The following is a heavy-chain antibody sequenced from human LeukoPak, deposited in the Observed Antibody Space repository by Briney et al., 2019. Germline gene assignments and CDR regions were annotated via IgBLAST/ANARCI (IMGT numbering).Heavy chain of an antibody. J-gene: IGHJ4*02. CDR1: GFTFSSYA. Sequence: GGSLRLSCAASGFTFSSYAMSWVRQAPGEGLEWVSGITGSGDNTYYADSVKGRFTISRDNSKNTLYLQMNSLRAEDTAVYYCAKGVGTAMVMANYFDYWGQGTLVTVSS. V-gene: IGHV3-23*01. CDR3: AKGVGTAMVMANYFDY. CDR2: ITGSGDNT. D-gene: IGHD5-18*01.